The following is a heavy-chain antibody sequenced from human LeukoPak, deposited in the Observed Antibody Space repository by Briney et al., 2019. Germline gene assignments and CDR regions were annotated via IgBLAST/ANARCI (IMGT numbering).Heavy chain of an antibody. J-gene: IGHJ4*02. D-gene: IGHD2-21*02. CDR1: GFTFSTYN. Sequence: PGGSLRLSCAASGFTFSTYNMNWVRQAPGKGLEWLAYITSNINTIYYADSVKGRFTISRDNAKNSLYLQMNSLRAEDTAVYYCAREGCGGDCYSTEYYFDYWGQGTLVTVSS. CDR3: AREGCGGDCYSTEYYFDY. V-gene: IGHV3-48*04. CDR2: ITSNINTI.